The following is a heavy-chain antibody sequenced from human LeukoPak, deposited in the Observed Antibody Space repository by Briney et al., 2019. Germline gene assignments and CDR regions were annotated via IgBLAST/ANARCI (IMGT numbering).Heavy chain of an antibody. V-gene: IGHV3-7*01. D-gene: IGHD1-26*01. CDR3: AKVGTWELQRVFEN. Sequence: PGGSLRLSCAASGFTVSDYWMTWVRQVPGKGLEWVANVGRDGSEKNYVDSVEGRFTISRDNAKKSLDLEMNSLRVEDTALYYCAKVGTWELQRVFENWGQGTLVTVSS. CDR1: GFTVSDYW. J-gene: IGHJ4*02. CDR2: VGRDGSEK.